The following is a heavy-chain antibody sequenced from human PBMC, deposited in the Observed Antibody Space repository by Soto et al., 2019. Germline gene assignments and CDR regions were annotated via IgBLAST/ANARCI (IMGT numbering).Heavy chain of an antibody. D-gene: IGHD1-26*01. V-gene: IGHV4-59*08. CDR2: IYYSGST. CDR3: ARRWGAAFDY. CDR1: GGSISSYY. Sequence: QVQLQESGPGLVKPSETLSPTCTVSGGSISSYYWSWIRQPPGKGLEWIGYIYYSGSTNYNPSLKSRVPISVDTSNNQFSLKLSSVTAADTAVYYCARRWGAAFDYWGQGTLVTVSS. J-gene: IGHJ4*02.